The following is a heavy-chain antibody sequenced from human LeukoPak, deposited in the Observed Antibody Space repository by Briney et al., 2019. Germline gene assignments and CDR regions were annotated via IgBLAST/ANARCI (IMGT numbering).Heavy chain of an antibody. Sequence: ASVKVSCKASGYTFTSYYMHWVRQAPGQGLEWVGIINPSDGSTTYTQNFQGRVTMTRDTSTSTVYMELSSVRSEDTAVYYCARGGTAVTTNYFDYWGQGTLITVSS. CDR2: INPSDGST. CDR1: GYTFTSYY. CDR3: ARGGTAVTTNYFDY. J-gene: IGHJ4*02. D-gene: IGHD1-1*01. V-gene: IGHV1-46*01.